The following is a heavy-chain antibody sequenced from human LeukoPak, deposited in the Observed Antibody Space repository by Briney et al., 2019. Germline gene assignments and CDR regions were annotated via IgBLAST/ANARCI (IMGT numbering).Heavy chain of an antibody. CDR1: GGTFSSYA. Sequence: ASVKVSCKASGGTFSSYAISWVRQAPGQGLEWMGGIIPIFGTANYAQKFQGRVTITADESTSTAYMELSSLRSEDTAVYYCARASDYDFWSGYFDYWGQGTLVTASS. D-gene: IGHD3-3*01. J-gene: IGHJ4*02. V-gene: IGHV1-69*13. CDR2: IIPIFGTA. CDR3: ARASDYDFWSGYFDY.